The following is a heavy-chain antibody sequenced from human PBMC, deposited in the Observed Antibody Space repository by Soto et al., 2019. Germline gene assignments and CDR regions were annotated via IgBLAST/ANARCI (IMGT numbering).Heavy chain of an antibody. D-gene: IGHD3-22*01. CDR2: VYWNDDK. J-gene: IGHJ4*02. V-gene: IGHV2-5*01. CDR3: ARKAYDSIGYYIHX. CDR1: GFSLSTSGVG. Sequence: SGATLGNPTQTLTLTCTFSGFSLSTSGVGVGWIRHPPVKALEWLALVYWNDDKLYSTSLKRRLTITKDTSKKQVVLTMTNMDPVETATYYCARKAYDSIGYYIHXWGQVTLFTVSX.